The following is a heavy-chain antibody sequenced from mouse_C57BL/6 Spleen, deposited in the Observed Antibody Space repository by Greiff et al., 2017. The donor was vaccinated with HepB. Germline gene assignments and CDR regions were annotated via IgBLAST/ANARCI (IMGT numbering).Heavy chain of an antibody. CDR3: ARDFLYGNGAMDY. CDR1: GYTFTSYD. V-gene: IGHV1-85*01. CDR2: IYPRDGST. J-gene: IGHJ4*01. Sequence: VQLQQSGPELVKPGASVKLSCKASGYTFTSYDINWVKQRPGQGLEWIGWIYPRDGSTKYNEKFKGKATLTVDTSSSTAYMELHSLTSEDSAVYFCARDFLYGNGAMDYWGQGTSVTVSS. D-gene: IGHD2-1*01.